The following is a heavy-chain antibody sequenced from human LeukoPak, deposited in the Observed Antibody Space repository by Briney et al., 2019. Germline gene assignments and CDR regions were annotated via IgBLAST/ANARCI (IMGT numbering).Heavy chain of an antibody. CDR2: ISGSGGST. Sequence: GGSLRLSCAASGFTFSSYAMSWVRQAPGKGLEWVASISGSGGSTYYADSVKGRFTISRDNSKTTLYLQMNSLRAEDTAVYYCAKVFYPAAGTGRVDFPFDYWGQGTLVTVSS. D-gene: IGHD6-13*01. CDR3: AKVFYPAAGTGRVDFPFDY. J-gene: IGHJ4*02. V-gene: IGHV3-23*01. CDR1: GFTFSSYA.